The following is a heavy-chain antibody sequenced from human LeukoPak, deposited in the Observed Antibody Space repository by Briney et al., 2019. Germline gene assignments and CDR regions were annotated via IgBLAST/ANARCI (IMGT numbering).Heavy chain of an antibody. CDR1: GFTFSSYW. CDR2: IQQDGSEK. J-gene: IGHJ4*02. CDR3: ARISGRSNSGCFNF. Sequence: PGGSLRLSCATSGFTFSSYWMSWVRQAPGKGLEWVANIQQDGSEKHYVDSVKGRFTISRDNAKNSLYLQMNSLRAEDTAVYYCARISGRSNSGCFNFWGQGTLVTVSS. V-gene: IGHV3-7*01. D-gene: IGHD1-26*01.